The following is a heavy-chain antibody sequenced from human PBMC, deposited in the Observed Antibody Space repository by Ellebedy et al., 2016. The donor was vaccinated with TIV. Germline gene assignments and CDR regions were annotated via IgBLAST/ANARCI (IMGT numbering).Heavy chain of an antibody. J-gene: IGHJ4*02. CDR2: ISYHGRNK. CDR1: GFAFSRCV. V-gene: IGHV3-30*03. D-gene: IGHD2-15*01. CDR3: ARDSWGGSFLVANYFDS. Sequence: GESLKISXAASGFAFSRCVMHWVRQTPGKGLEWVATISYHGRNKFYADAVKGRFSISRDNSMNTLYLQANSLRAEDTAVYYCARDSWGGSFLVANYFDSWGQGTLVSVSS.